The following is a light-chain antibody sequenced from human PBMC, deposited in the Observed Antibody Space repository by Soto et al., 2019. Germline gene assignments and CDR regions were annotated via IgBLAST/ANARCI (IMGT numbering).Light chain of an antibody. CDR3: QTWGSGIVV. Sequence: QPVLTQSPSASASLGASVKLTCTLSSGHSNYAIAWHQQQSEKGPRYLMKLNSDGSHSKGDGIPDRFSGSSSGAERYLTISSLQSEEEADYYCQTWGSGIVVFGGGTQLTVL. CDR1: SGHSNYA. CDR2: LNSDGSH. V-gene: IGLV4-69*01. J-gene: IGLJ2*01.